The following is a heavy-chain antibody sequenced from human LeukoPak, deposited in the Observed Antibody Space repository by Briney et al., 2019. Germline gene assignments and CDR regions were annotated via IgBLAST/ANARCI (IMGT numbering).Heavy chain of an antibody. CDR3: ARRASLAYYYGYVDV. D-gene: IGHD3-10*01. Sequence: SETLSLTCAVYGGSFSGYYWSWIRQPPGKGLEWIGEINHSGSTNYNPSLKSRVTISVDTSKNQFSLKLSSVTAADTAVYYCARRASLAYYYGYVDVWGKGTTVTISP. J-gene: IGHJ6*04. CDR2: INHSGST. CDR1: GGSFSGYY. V-gene: IGHV4-34*01.